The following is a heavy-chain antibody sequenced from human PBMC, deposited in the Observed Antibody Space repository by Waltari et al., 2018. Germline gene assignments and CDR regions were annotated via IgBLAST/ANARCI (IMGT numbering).Heavy chain of an antibody. CDR2: LRYDGSNK. CDR1: GFTFSSYG. Sequence: QVQLVESGGGVVQPGGSLRLSCAASGFTFSSYGMHWVRQAPGKGLGWGAFLRYDGSNKNYTYSVNGRFTMSSENSKNTLYLQMNSLGAEDTAGYYRAKRGAGGTGTGFDYWGQGTLVTVSS. J-gene: IGHJ4*02. D-gene: IGHD1-1*01. CDR3: AKRGAGGTGTGFDY. V-gene: IGHV3-30*02.